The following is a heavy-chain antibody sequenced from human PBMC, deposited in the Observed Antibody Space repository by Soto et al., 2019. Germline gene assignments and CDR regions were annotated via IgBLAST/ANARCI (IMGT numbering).Heavy chain of an antibody. Sequence: ASVKVSCKVSGYTLTELSMHWVRQAPGKGLEWMGGFDPEDGETIYAQKFQGRVTMTRNTSISTAYMELSSLRSEDTAVYYCARGLEELHQSYNWFAPWAQGTLVTVSS. D-gene: IGHD1-7*01. V-gene: IGHV1-24*01. CDR2: FDPEDGET. J-gene: IGHJ5*02. CDR3: ARGLEELHQSYNWFAP. CDR1: GYTLTELS.